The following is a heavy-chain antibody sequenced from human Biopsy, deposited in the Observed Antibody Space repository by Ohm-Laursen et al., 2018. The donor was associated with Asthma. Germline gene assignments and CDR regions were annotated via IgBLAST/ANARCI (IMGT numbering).Heavy chain of an antibody. D-gene: IGHD1-14*01. CDR1: GFTFGDYW. Sequence: GTLSLTCAASGFTFGDYWMSWVRPVPGKGLEWVANIKHDGTEKNHVDSLKGRFTISRDNAKNSLYLQMDSLRAEDTAVYYCARDGPELPTELDYWGPGTLVTVSS. V-gene: IGHV3-7*01. J-gene: IGHJ4*02. CDR2: IKHDGTEK. CDR3: ARDGPELPTELDY.